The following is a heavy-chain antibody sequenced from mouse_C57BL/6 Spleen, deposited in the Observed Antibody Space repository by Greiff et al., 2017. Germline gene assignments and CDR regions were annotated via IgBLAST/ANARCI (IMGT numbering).Heavy chain of an antibody. J-gene: IGHJ2*01. CDR1: GYAFTNYL. Sequence: QVQLKESGAELVRPGTSVKVSCKASGYAFTNYLIEWVKQRPGQGLEWIGVINPGSGGTNYNEKFKGKATLTADKSSSTAYMQLSSLTSEDSAVYFCARNGGSRFDYWGQGTTLTVSS. CDR2: INPGSGGT. CDR3: ARNGGSRFDY. V-gene: IGHV1-54*01. D-gene: IGHD1-1*01.